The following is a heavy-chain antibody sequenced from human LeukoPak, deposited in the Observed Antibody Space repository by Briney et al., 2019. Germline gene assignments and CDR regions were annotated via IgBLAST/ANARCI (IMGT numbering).Heavy chain of an antibody. V-gene: IGHV3-48*03. CDR3: ARDSSSWPYYFDY. D-gene: IGHD6-13*01. Sequence: HTGGSLRLSCAASGFTFSSYEMNWVRQAPGKGLEWVSYISSSGSTIYYADSVKGRFTISRDNAKNSPYLQMNSLRAEDTAVYYCARDSSSWPYYFDYWGQGTLVTVSS. CDR1: GFTFSSYE. J-gene: IGHJ4*02. CDR2: ISSSGSTI.